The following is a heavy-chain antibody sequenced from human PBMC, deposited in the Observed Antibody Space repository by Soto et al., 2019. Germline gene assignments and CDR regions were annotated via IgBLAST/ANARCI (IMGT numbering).Heavy chain of an antibody. J-gene: IGHJ4*02. Sequence: GGALRLSCAAPGFTVSSNYMSWVRQAPGKGLEWVSVIYSGGSTYYADSVKGRFTISRDNSKNTLYLQMNSLRAEDKAVYYCAREEKGIDYWGQVTLVTVSP. CDR1: GFTVSSNY. CDR2: IYSGGST. CDR3: AREEKGIDY. V-gene: IGHV3-53*01.